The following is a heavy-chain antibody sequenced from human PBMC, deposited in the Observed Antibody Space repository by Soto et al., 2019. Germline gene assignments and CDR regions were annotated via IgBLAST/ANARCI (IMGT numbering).Heavy chain of an antibody. D-gene: IGHD3-3*01. Sequence: PGGSLRLSCAASGFTFSSYAMSWVRQAPGKGLEWVSAISGSGGSTYYADSVKGRFTISRDNSKNTLYLQMNSLRAEDTAVYYCAAHVLRFLEWSPGYAFDIWGQGTMVTVSS. CDR1: GFTFSSYA. CDR2: ISGSGGST. V-gene: IGHV3-23*01. J-gene: IGHJ3*02. CDR3: AAHVLRFLEWSPGYAFDI.